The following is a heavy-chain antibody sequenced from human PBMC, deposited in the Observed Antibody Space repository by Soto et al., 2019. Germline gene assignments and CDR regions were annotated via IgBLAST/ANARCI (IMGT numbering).Heavy chain of an antibody. J-gene: IGHJ6*02. CDR1: GYTFTSYG. CDR3: ARGYCSSTSCYNSPYYYYGMDV. Sequence: ASVKVSCKASGYTFTSYGISWVRQAPGQGLEWMGWINPNSGGTNYAQKFQGRVTMTRDTSISTAYMELSRLRSDDTAVYYCARGYCSSTSCYNSPYYYYGMDVWGQGTTVTVSS. V-gene: IGHV1-2*02. D-gene: IGHD2-2*02. CDR2: INPNSGGT.